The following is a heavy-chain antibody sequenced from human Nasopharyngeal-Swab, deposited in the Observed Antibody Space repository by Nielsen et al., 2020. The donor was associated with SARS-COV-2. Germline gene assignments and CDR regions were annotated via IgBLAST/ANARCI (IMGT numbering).Heavy chain of an antibody. CDR1: GGSISSGGYS. CDR3: ARVAVVVSYYYYGMDV. J-gene: IGHJ6*02. Sequence: LRLSCAVSGGSISSGGYSWSWIRQPPGKGLEWIGYIYHSGSTYYNPSLKSRVTISVDRSKNQFSLKLSSVTAADTAVYYCARVAVVVSYYYYGMDVWGQGTTVTVSS. V-gene: IGHV4-30-2*01. D-gene: IGHD2-15*01. CDR2: IYHSGST.